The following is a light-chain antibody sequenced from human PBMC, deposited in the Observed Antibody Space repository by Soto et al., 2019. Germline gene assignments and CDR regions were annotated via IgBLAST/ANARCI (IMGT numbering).Light chain of an antibody. CDR2: TDN. J-gene: IGLJ1*01. CDR3: QSYDSRLSAYV. CDR1: SSNIGAGYD. V-gene: IGLV1-40*01. Sequence: QSALAQPPSVSGAPGQRVTISCTGSSSNIGAGYDVHWYQQLPGTAPKLLIYTDNNRPSGVPDRLSGSKSGTTASLAITGLQAEDEADYYCQSYDSRLSAYVFGTGTKVTVL.